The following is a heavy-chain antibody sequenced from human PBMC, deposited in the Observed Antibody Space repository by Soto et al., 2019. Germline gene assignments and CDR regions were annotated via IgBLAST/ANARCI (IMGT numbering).Heavy chain of an antibody. CDR3: ARDFLTGDYREAFDI. CDR2: IDTSCRAT. J-gene: IGHJ3*02. D-gene: IGHD7-27*01. V-gene: IGHV3-48*01. CDR1: GFTFSSYS. Sequence: ESGGGLVQPGGSLRLSCAASGFTFSSYSLSWVRQAPGKGLEWIAYIDTSCRATGYAESVKGRFAVSRDNARDIFYLQVNSLRGEDTAVYYCARDFLTGDYREAFDIWGQGTMVTVS.